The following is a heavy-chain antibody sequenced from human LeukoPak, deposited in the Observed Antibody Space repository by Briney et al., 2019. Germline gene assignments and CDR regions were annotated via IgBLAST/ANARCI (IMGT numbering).Heavy chain of an antibody. V-gene: IGHV3-21*01. CDR2: ISSSISYI. CDR3: ATAPTEDGDGSSPGY. Sequence: GGSLRLSCAASGFTFNSYSMNWVRQAPGKGLEWVSSISSSISYIYYADSVKGRFTVSRDNAKNSLFLQMNSLRAEDTAVYYCATAPTEDGDGSSPGYWGQGTLVTVSS. D-gene: IGHD4-17*01. CDR1: GFTFNSYS. J-gene: IGHJ4*02.